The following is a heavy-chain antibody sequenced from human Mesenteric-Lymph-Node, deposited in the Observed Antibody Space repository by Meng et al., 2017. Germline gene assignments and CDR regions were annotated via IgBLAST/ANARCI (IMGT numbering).Heavy chain of an antibody. V-gene: IGHV3-74*01. CDR3: AREVVVTAIPGIYYYYYGMDV. CDR1: GFTFSTYW. J-gene: IGHJ6*02. CDR2: ISTDGRTT. D-gene: IGHD2-21*02. Sequence: GESLKISCAASGFTFSTYWMHWVRQVPGKGLVWVSRISTDGRTTNYADSVRGRFTVSRDNAKNTLYLQMNSLRAEDTAVYYCAREVVVTAIPGIYYYYYGMDVWGQGTTVTVSS.